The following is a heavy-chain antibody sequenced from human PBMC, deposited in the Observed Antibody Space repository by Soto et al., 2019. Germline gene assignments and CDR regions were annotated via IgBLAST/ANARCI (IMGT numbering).Heavy chain of an antibody. J-gene: IGHJ6*02. D-gene: IGHD1-26*01. CDR2: TYYRTKWYN. V-gene: IGHV6-1*01. CDR1: GDSVSSNSAA. CDR3: ARNWAVGGTTAGMDV. Sequence: PSQTLSLTCVISGDSVSSNSAAWNWIRQSPSRGLEWLGRTYYRTKWYNDYAVSVKSRVTINADTSKNQFSLQLNSVTPEDTAVYSCARNWAVGGTTAGMDVWGQGTTVTV.